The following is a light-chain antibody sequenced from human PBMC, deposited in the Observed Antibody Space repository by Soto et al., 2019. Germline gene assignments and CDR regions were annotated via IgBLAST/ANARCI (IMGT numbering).Light chain of an antibody. Sequence: QSALTQPPSASGSHGQSVTISCTGTSSDVGTHNYVSWYQQNPGKAPKLMLYEVNKRPSGVPDRFSGSKSGNTASLTVSGLQAEDEANYYCSSYAGGNNWVFGGGTKLTVL. V-gene: IGLV2-8*01. CDR1: SSDVGTHNY. J-gene: IGLJ3*02. CDR2: EVN. CDR3: SSYAGGNNWV.